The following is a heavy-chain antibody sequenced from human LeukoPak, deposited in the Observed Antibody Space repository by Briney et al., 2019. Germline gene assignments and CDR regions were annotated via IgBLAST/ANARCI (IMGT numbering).Heavy chain of an antibody. V-gene: IGHV3-21*01. CDR3: ARGDDSSGYLVGYFDY. CDR1: GFTFSSYS. Sequence: GGSLRLSCAASGFTFSSYSMNWVRQAPGKGLEWVSSISSSSYIYYADSVKGRFTISRDNAKNSLYLQMNSLRAEDTAVYYCARGDDSSGYLVGYFDYWGQGTLVTVSS. J-gene: IGHJ4*02. D-gene: IGHD3-22*01. CDR2: ISSSSYI.